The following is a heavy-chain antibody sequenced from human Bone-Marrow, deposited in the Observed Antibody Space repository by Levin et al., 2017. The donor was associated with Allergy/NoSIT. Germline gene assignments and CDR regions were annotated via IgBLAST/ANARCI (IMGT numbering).Heavy chain of an antibody. D-gene: IGHD3-22*01. CDR3: GRGTGDSSGYYSNYLFAVGV. Sequence: ASETLSLTCGVSSGPVSSPDYYWTWVRQPPGKGLEWIGYIYYTGNTYYNSSLQSRVSLSFDTSKKQVSLTLTSVTAADTAVYYCGRGTGDSSGYYSNYLFAVGVWGQGTAVRVSS. J-gene: IGHJ6*02. V-gene: IGHV4-30-4*01. CDR2: IYYTGNT. CDR1: SGPVSSPDYY.